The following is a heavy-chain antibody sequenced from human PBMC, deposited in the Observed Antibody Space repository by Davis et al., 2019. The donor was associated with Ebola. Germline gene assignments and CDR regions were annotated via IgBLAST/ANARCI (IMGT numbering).Heavy chain of an antibody. Sequence: MPGGSLRLSCAVSGGSISSSNWWSWVRQPPGKGLEWIGEIYHSGSTYYNPSLKSRVTISVDTSKKQLSLKLSSVTAADTAVYYCARHVITGYCFDNWGQGTLVTVSS. D-gene: IGHD1-14*01. CDR2: IYHSGST. CDR1: GGSISSSNW. V-gene: IGHV4-4*02. J-gene: IGHJ4*02. CDR3: ARHVITGYCFDN.